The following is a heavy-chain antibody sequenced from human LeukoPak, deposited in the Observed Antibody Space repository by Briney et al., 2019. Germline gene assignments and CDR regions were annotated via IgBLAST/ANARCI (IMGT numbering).Heavy chain of an antibody. V-gene: IGHV5-51*01. CDR1: GYSINNYW. CDR2: IYPGDSDT. CDR3: ARHRAFYGDYAFDI. D-gene: IGHD4-17*01. J-gene: IGHJ3*02. Sequence: KRGESLKISCKGSGYSINNYWIGWVRQMPGKGLEWMGIIYPGDSDTRYSPSFQGQVTISADKSISTAYLQWSSLKASDTAMYYCARHRAFYGDYAFDIWGQGTMVTVSS.